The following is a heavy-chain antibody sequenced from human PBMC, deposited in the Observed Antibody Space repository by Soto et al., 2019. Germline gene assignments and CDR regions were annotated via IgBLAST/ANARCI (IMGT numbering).Heavy chain of an antibody. Sequence: GASVKVSCKVSGYTLTELSMHWVRQAPGKGLVWMGGFDPEDGETIYAQKFQGRVTMTEDTSTDTAYMELSSLRSEDTAVYYCATLHIAAADLQHWGQRTLVTVSS. J-gene: IGHJ1*01. CDR1: GYTLTELS. CDR2: FDPEDGET. V-gene: IGHV1-24*01. CDR3: ATLHIAAADLQH. D-gene: IGHD6-13*01.